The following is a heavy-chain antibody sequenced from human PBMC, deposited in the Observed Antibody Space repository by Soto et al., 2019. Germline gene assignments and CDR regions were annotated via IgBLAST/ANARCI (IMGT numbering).Heavy chain of an antibody. CDR3: AGGSHP. D-gene: IGHD3-16*01. CDR2: INYGGGA. J-gene: IGHJ4*02. CDR1: GVSVTREH. V-gene: IGHV4-59*02. Sequence: SETLSLTCTVSGVSVTREHWSWMRQPPGKGLEWLAYINYGGGASYNPSLASRVTISLDTSKNQFFLKMTSVTAADTAMYYCAGGSHPWGQGILVTVSS.